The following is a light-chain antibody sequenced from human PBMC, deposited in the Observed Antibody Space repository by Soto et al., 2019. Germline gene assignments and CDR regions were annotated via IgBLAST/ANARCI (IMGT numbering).Light chain of an antibody. CDR2: EVS. J-gene: IGLJ1*01. CDR1: SSDVGGYNY. CDR3: SSYTSSSTLDYV. V-gene: IGLV2-14*01. Sequence: QPASVSGSPGQSITISCTGTSSDVGGYNYVSWYQQHPGKAPKLMIYEVSNRPSGVSNRFSGSKSGNTASLTISGLQAEDEADYYCSSYTSSSTLDYVFGTGTKVTVL.